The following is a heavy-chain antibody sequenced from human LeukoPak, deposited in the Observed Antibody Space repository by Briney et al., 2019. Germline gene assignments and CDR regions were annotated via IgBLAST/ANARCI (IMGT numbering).Heavy chain of an antibody. J-gene: IGHJ4*02. Sequence: SETLSLTCAVYGGSFSGYYWSWIRQPPGKGLEWIGEINHSGNTNYNPSLKSRVTISVDTSKNQFSLKLSSVTAADTAVYYCARVLTIFGVVIQYYFDYWGQGTLVTVSS. CDR1: GGSFSGYY. V-gene: IGHV4-34*01. CDR2: INHSGNT. CDR3: ARVLTIFGVVIQYYFDY. D-gene: IGHD3-3*01.